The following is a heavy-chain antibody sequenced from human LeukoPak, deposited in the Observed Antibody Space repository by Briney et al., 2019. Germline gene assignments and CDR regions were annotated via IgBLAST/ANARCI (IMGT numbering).Heavy chain of an antibody. Sequence: PGGSLRLSCAASGFTVSSNYMSWVRQAPGKGLEWVSVIYSGGSTYYADSVKGRFTISRDNSKNTLYLQMNSLRAEDTAVYYCARVGASSWSRYFDYWGQGTLVTVSS. CDR3: ARVGASSWSRYFDY. V-gene: IGHV3-66*02. D-gene: IGHD6-13*01. CDR1: GFTVSSNY. CDR2: IYSGGST. J-gene: IGHJ4*02.